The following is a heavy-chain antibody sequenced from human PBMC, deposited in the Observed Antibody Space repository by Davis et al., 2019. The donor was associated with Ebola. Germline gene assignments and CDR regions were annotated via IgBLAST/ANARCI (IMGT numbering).Heavy chain of an antibody. J-gene: IGHJ6*02. D-gene: IGHD1-7*01. CDR1: GYSFTSYW. V-gene: IGHV5-51*01. CDR3: ARHRGLVTGTATEYYYYGMDV. CDR2: IYPGDSDT. Sequence: PGGSLRLSCKGSGYSFTSYWIGWVRQMPGKGLEWMGIIYPGDSDTNYSPSFQGHVTISADKSISTAYLQWSSLKASDTAMYYCARHRGLVTGTATEYYYYGMDVWGQGTTVTVSS.